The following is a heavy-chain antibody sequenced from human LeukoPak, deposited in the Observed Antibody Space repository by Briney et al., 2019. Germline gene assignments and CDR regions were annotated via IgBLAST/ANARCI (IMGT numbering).Heavy chain of an antibody. D-gene: IGHD3-3*01. CDR3: ATSQGTSQLRFFSPYTD. Sequence: GGSLRLSCAASGFXVSNNYVSWVRQAPGKGLEWVSAIHSGGSTYYANSVKGRFTTSRDNSKNTVYLQMNSLRAEDTAVYHCATSQGTSQLRFFSPYTDWGQGTLVTVSS. CDR2: IHSGGST. CDR1: GFXVSNNY. V-gene: IGHV3-66*01. J-gene: IGHJ4*02.